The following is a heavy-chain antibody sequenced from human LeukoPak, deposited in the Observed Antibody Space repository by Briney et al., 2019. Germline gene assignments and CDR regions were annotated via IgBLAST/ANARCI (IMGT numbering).Heavy chain of an antibody. CDR2: INPNSGGT. CDR3: ARAAYSSGWLVNWFDP. J-gene: IGHJ5*02. D-gene: IGHD6-19*01. Sequence: ASVKVSCKASGYTFTGYYMHWVRQAPGQGLEWMGWINPNSGGTNYAQKFQGRVTMTRNTSISTAYMELSSLRSEDTAVYYCARAAYSSGWLVNWFDPWGQGTLVTVSS. V-gene: IGHV1-2*02. CDR1: GYTFTGYY.